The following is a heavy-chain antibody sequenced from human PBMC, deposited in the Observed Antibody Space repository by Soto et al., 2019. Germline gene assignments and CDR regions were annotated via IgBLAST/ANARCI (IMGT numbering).Heavy chain of an antibody. CDR3: ARGTYSGSYSPYFDY. D-gene: IGHD1-26*01. CDR1: GGSISSGDYY. V-gene: IGHV4-30-4*01. CDR2: INHSGST. Sequence: PSETLSLTCTVSGGSISSGDYYWSWIRQPPGTGLEWIGEINHSGSTNYNPSLKSRVTISVDTSKNQFSLKLTSVTAADTAVYFCARGTYSGSYSPYFDYWGQGTLVTVS. J-gene: IGHJ4*02.